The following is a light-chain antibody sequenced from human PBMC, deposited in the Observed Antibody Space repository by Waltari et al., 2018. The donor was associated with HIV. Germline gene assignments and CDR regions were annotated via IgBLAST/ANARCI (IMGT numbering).Light chain of an antibody. V-gene: IGLV2-23*02. J-gene: IGLJ3*02. CDR1: NSDIGGYNY. CDR3: CSYAGRYTWV. Sequence: QSALTQPASVSGSPGQSITISCTGTNSDIGGYNYVSWYQQHPGKAPTLIIDDVTYRPSGVSNRFSGAKSGSTASLTISGLQTEDEADYFCCSYAGRYTWVFGGGTKLTVL. CDR2: DVT.